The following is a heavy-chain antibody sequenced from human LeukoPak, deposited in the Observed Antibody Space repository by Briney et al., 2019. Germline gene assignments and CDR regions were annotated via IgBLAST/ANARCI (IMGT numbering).Heavy chain of an antibody. D-gene: IGHD3-10*01. CDR2: IYADGDS. V-gene: IGHV4-61*02. CDR1: GGSVSSDNSY. Sequence: ASETLSLTCTVSGGSVSSDNSYWSWIRQPAGKGLEWIGRIYADGDSTYNPSLKSRVTISVDTSKNQLSLRLTSMTAADTAVYDCARGYHYPTWGQGTLVTVSS. J-gene: IGHJ4*02. CDR3: ARGYHYPT.